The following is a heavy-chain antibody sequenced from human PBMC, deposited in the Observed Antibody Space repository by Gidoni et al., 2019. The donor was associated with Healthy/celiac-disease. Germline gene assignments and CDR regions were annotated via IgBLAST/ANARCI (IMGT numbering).Heavy chain of an antibody. CDR3: AKSFEYSSSSVSLWGAFDI. CDR2: ISWNSCSI. CDR1: GFPFDDYA. D-gene: IGHD6-6*01. Sequence: EVQLVESGGGLVQTGRSLRLSCAAAGFPFDDYAMPWVRPAPGKGLEWFSVISWNSCSIGYADSVKGRFTISRDNAKNSLYLQMNSLRAEDTALYYCAKSFEYSSSSVSLWGAFDIWGQGTMVTVSS. V-gene: IGHV3-9*01. J-gene: IGHJ3*02.